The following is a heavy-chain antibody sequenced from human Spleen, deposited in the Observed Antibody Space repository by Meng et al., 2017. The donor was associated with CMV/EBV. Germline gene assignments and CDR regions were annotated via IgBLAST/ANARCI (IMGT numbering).Heavy chain of an antibody. D-gene: IGHD3-22*01. CDR1: GFTVSSNY. CDR3: ARDGPNYYDSSIDY. Sequence: GGSLRLSCAAFGFTVSSNYMSWVRQAPGKGLEWVSIIYGGGNTYYADSVKGRFTISRDNSKNTLYLQMNSLRAEDTAVYYCARDGPNYYDSSIDYWGQGTLVTVSS. V-gene: IGHV3-53*01. J-gene: IGHJ4*02. CDR2: IYGGGNT.